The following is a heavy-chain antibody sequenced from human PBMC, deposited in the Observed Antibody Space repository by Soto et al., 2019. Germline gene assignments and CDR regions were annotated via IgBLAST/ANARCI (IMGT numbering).Heavy chain of an antibody. CDR2: IDPSDSYT. CDR3: ARRPTVVVPAATLGYYGMDV. D-gene: IGHD2-2*01. Sequence: GESLKISCKGSGYSFTSYWISWVRQMPGKGLEWMGRIDPSDSYTNYSPSFQGHVTISADKSISTAYLQWSSLKASDTAMYYCARRPTVVVPAATLGYYGMDVWGQGTTVTVSS. V-gene: IGHV5-10-1*01. J-gene: IGHJ6*02. CDR1: GYSFTSYW.